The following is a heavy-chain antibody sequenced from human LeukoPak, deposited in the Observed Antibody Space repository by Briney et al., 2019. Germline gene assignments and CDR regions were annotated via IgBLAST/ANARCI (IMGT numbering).Heavy chain of an antibody. Sequence: QPGGSLRLSCAVSGVTLSNYGMTWVRQAPGKGLEWVAGISGSGGSTNYADSVKGRFTISRDNPKNTPYLQMNGLRAEDTAMYFCAKRGVVIRVILVGFHKEAYYFDSWGQGALVTVSS. CDR1: GVTLSNYG. V-gene: IGHV3-23*01. CDR2: ISGSGGST. D-gene: IGHD3-22*01. J-gene: IGHJ4*02. CDR3: AKRGVVIRVILVGFHKEAYYFDS.